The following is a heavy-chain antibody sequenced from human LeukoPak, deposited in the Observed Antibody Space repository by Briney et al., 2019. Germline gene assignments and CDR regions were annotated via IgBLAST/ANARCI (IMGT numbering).Heavy chain of an antibody. D-gene: IGHD3-22*01. CDR1: GYTFTSYG. CDR3: ARVLTPYYYDSSGYYYV. Sequence: ASVKVSCKASGYTFTSYGISWVRQAPGQGLEWMGWISGYNGNTNYAQNLQGRVTMTTDTSTSTVYMELRSLRSDDTAVYYCARVLTPYYYDSSGYYYVWGQGTLVTVSS. V-gene: IGHV1-18*01. J-gene: IGHJ4*02. CDR2: ISGYNGNT.